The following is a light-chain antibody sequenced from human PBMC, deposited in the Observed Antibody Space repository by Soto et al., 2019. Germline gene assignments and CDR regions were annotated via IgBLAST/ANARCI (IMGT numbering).Light chain of an antibody. CDR1: QSVSSY. CDR2: DAS. V-gene: IGKV3-11*01. J-gene: IGKJ2*01. Sequence: EIVLTQSPATLSLSPGERATLSCRASQSVSSYLAWYQQKPGQAPRLLIYDASNRATDIPARFSGSGSGKDFTLTISSLEPEDSAVYYCHQRSNWPQTFGQGTKLEIK. CDR3: HQRSNWPQT.